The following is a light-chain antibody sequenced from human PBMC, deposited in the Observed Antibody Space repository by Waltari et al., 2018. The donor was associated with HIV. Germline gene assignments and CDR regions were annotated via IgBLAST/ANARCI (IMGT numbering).Light chain of an antibody. J-gene: IGLJ3*02. V-gene: IGLV1-47*01. CDR1: NSNIGTNS. CDR3: AAWDDILSGLV. CDR2: RNG. Sequence: QSVLTQPPSASGTPGQRVTISCSGSNSNIGTNSVYWYQQLPGTTPNLLIYRNGHRPAGVPDRFAGPKSGTSASLAISGLRSEDEAAYYCAAWDDILSGLVFGGGTKLTVL.